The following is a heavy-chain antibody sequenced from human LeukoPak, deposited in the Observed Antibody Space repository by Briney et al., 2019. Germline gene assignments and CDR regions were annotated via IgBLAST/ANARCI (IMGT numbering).Heavy chain of an antibody. CDR1: GFTVSSNY. J-gene: IGHJ6*02. CDR2: IYSGGST. Sequence: PGGSLRLSCAASGFTVSSNYMSWVRQAPGKGLEWVSVIYSGGSTYYADSVKGRFTISRDNSKNTLYLQMNSLRAEDTAVYYCARASSDYYYYYGMDVWGQGTTVTVSS. CDR3: ARASSDYYYYYGMDV. V-gene: IGHV3-53*01.